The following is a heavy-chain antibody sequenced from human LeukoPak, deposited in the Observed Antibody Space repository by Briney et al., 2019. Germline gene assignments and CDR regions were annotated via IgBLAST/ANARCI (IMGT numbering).Heavy chain of an antibody. D-gene: IGHD2-2*01. CDR2: IYHSGST. V-gene: IGHV4-4*02. Sequence: SETLSLTCAVSGGSISSSNWWSWVRQPPGKGLEWIGEIYHSGSTNYNPSLKSRVTISVDTSKDQFSLKLNSVTAADTAVYYCVTFSIVVLPPYDAFDIWGQGTMVTVSS. CDR1: GGSISSSNW. J-gene: IGHJ3*02. CDR3: VTFSIVVLPPYDAFDI.